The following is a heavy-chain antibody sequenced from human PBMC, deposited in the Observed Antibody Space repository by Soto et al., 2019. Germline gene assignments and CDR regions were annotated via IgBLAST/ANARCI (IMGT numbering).Heavy chain of an antibody. CDR1: GFTFDDYA. V-gene: IGHV3-9*01. J-gene: IGHJ4*02. Sequence: EVQLVESGGGLVQPGRSLRLSCAASGFTFDDYAMHWVRQAPGKGLEWVSGISWNSGSIGYADSVKGRFTISRDNAKNSLYLQMNSLRAEDTALYSCAKDRSAGDFDYWGQGTLVTVSS. CDR2: ISWNSGSI. CDR3: AKDRSAGDFDY. D-gene: IGHD6-13*01.